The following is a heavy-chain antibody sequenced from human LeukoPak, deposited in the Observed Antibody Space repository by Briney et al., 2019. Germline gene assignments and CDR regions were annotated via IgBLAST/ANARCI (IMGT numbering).Heavy chain of an antibody. D-gene: IGHD3-22*01. J-gene: IGHJ4*02. Sequence: ASVKVSCKASGYTFTSYYLYWVRQAPGQGLEWMGVIDPSGGSTTSAQKFQGRVTMTRDTSASTVYMELRSLRSEDTAVYYCARGPGPADDGGGYCFDYWGQGTLVTVSS. CDR1: GYTFTSYY. CDR3: ARGPGPADDGGGYCFDY. CDR2: IDPSGGST. V-gene: IGHV1-46*01.